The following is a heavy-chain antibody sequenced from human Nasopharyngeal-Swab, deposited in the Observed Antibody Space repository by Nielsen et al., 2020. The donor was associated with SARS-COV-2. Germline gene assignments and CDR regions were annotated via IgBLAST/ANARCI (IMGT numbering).Heavy chain of an antibody. Sequence: GSLRLSCAVYCGSFSGYYWSWVRQPPGKGLEWIGEINHSGSTNYNPSLKSRVTISVDTSKNQFSLKLSSVTAADTAVYYCARVRGYYYDSSGYEAVPFDYWGQGTLVTVSS. CDR3: ARVRGYYYDSSGYEAVPFDY. V-gene: IGHV4-34*01. CDR2: INHSGST. J-gene: IGHJ4*02. D-gene: IGHD3-22*01. CDR1: CGSFSGYY.